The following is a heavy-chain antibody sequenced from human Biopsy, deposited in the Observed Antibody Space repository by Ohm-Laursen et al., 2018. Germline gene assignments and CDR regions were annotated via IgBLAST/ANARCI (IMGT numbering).Heavy chain of an antibody. CDR3: ARGRRHCSGTCSRWYFDL. V-gene: IGHV1-2*02. J-gene: IGHJ2*01. CDR2: INPKSGDT. Sequence: ASVKVSCKPSGYTFTAFSVHWLRQAPGQGLEWMGWINPKSGDTDYPQNFQGRVPMTRDTSISTAYMDLSRLRSDDTAVYYCARGRRHCSGTCSRWYFDLWGRGTLVTVSS. CDR1: GYTFTAFS. D-gene: IGHD2-2*01.